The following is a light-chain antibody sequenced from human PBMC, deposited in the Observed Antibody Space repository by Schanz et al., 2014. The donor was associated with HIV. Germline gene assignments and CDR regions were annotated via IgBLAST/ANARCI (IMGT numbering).Light chain of an antibody. CDR3: CSYTSSSTWV. CDR2: DVS. J-gene: IGLJ3*02. V-gene: IGLV2-14*03. CDR1: SSDVGTYDY. Sequence: QSALTQPASVSGSPGQSITISCTGTSSDVGTYDYVSWYQQHPGKAPKLMIYDVSYRPSGVSNRFSGSKSGNTASLTISRLQAEDEADYYCCSYTSSSTWVFGGGTKLTVL.